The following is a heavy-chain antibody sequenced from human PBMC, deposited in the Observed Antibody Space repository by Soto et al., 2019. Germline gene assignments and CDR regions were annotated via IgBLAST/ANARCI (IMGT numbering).Heavy chain of an antibody. V-gene: IGHV1-24*01. D-gene: IGHD5-18*01. J-gene: IGHJ4*02. Sequence: QVQLVQSGADVRKPGASVKVSCRVSGNSVTDISLHWVRQAPGKGLEWMGGFDPEDGETIYAQHFRGRVTMTEDTSTDTAYLELRRLTSEDTATYYCTTRRGHDSGWYFWGQGTLVTVSS. CDR2: FDPEDGET. CDR3: TTRRGHDSGWYF. CDR1: GNSVTDIS.